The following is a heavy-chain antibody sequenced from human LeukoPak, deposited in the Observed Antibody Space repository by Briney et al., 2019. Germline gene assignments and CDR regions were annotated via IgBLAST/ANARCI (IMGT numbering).Heavy chain of an antibody. Sequence: PGGSLRLSCAASGFTVSSNYMSWVRQAPGKGLEWVSVIYSGGSTYYADSVKGRFTISRDNSKNTLYLQMNSLRAEDTAVYYCARKYSSGWYDSHAFDIWGQGTMVTVSS. CDR3: ARKYSSGWYDSHAFDI. V-gene: IGHV3-53*01. CDR1: GFTVSSNY. CDR2: IYSGGST. J-gene: IGHJ3*02. D-gene: IGHD6-19*01.